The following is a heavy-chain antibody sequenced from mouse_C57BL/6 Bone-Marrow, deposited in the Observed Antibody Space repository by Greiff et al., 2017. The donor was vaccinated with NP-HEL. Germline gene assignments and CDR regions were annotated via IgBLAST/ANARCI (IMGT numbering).Heavy chain of an antibody. CDR3: ARRIYYGNEGWYFDV. D-gene: IGHD2-1*01. CDR1: GYTFTDHT. V-gene: IGHV1-78*01. Sequence: QVQLQQSDAELVKPGASVKISCKVSGYTFTDHTIHWMKQRPEQGLEWIGYIYPRDGSTKYNEKFKGKATLTADKSSSTAYMQLNSLTSEDSAVYFCARRIYYGNEGWYFDVWGTGTTVTVSS. CDR2: IYPRDGST. J-gene: IGHJ1*03.